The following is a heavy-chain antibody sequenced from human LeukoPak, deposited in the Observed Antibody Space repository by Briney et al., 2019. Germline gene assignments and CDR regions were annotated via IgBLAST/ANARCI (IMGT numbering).Heavy chain of an antibody. Sequence: PGGSLRLSCAASGFTFSSSEMNWVRQAPGKGLEWVSYVSSSGGTTYYADSVKGRFTISRDNAKSSLYLQMNSLRAEDTAVYYCARERSAILWFGGAPDAFDIWGQGTMVTVSS. D-gene: IGHD3-10*01. V-gene: IGHV3-48*03. CDR1: GFTFSSSE. CDR2: VSSSGGTT. J-gene: IGHJ3*02. CDR3: ARERSAILWFGGAPDAFDI.